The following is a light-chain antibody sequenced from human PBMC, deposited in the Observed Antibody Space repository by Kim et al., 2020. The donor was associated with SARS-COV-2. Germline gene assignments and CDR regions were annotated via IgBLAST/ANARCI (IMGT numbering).Light chain of an antibody. V-gene: IGLV1-44*01. CDR3: AAWDDSLSGVV. J-gene: IGLJ2*01. CDR1: RSNIGNNV. Sequence: QSVLTQPASASGTPGQRVTISCSGSRSNIGNNVVNWYQQVPGTAPKLLIYSNDHRPSGVPDRFSGSKSGTSASLAISGLQSEDEADYYCAAWDDSLSGVVFGGGTQLTVL. CDR2: SND.